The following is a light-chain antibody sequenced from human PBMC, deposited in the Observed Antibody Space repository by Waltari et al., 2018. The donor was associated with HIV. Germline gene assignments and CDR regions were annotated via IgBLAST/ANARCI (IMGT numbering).Light chain of an antibody. CDR3: QQANRFPFT. J-gene: IGKJ3*01. CDR1: QVISTW. CDR2: AAS. Sequence: DIQMTQPPSSVSASVGATVTIACRPSQVISTWLAWYQQTPGKAPKLLIYAASSLQGGVPSRFNGSGSGTDFSLTISSLQPEDCATYYCQQANRFPFTFGPGTKVDIK. V-gene: IGKV1-12*01.